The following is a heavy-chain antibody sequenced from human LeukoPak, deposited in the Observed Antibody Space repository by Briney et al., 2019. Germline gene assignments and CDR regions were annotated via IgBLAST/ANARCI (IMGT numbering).Heavy chain of an antibody. CDR2: INHSGST. V-gene: IGHV4-34*01. D-gene: IGHD2-2*01. CDR1: GGSFSGYY. Sequence: SETLSLTCAVYGGSFSGYYWSWIRQPPGKGLEWIGEINHSGSTNYNPSLKSRVTISVDTSKNQFSLKLSSVTAADTAVYYCARRIRGYCSSTSCPVGGFDYWGQGTLVTVSS. J-gene: IGHJ4*02. CDR3: ARRIRGYCSSTSCPVGGFDY.